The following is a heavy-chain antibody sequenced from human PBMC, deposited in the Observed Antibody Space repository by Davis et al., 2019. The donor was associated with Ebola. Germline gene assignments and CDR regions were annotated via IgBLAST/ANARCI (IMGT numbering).Heavy chain of an antibody. CDR3: TKAGVTGFYYYYMDV. J-gene: IGHJ6*03. CDR2: IRGSAGVT. D-gene: IGHD4-11*01. V-gene: IGHV3-23*01. CDR1: GFSLSNYA. Sequence: GESLKISCAASGFSLSNYAMNWVRQAPGKGLEWVSSIRGSAGVTYYADSVKGRFTISRDNSKNTLFLQMNGLRAEDTAVYYCTKAGVTGFYYYYMDVWGTGTAVTVSS.